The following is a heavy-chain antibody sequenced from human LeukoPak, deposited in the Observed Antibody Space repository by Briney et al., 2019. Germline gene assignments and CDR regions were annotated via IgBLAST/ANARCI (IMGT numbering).Heavy chain of an antibody. CDR3: AIVGATENYYYMDV. D-gene: IGHD1-26*01. J-gene: IGHJ6*03. Sequence: SETLSLTCAVYGGSFSGYYWSWIRQPPGKGLEWIGEINHSGSTNYNPSLKSRVTISVDTSKNQFSLKLSSVTAADTAVYYCAIVGATENYYYMDVWGKGTTVTIS. CDR2: INHSGST. V-gene: IGHV4-34*01. CDR1: GGSFSGYY.